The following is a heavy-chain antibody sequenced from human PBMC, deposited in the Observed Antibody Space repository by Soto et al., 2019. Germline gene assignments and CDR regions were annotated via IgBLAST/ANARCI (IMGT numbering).Heavy chain of an antibody. Sequence: QVQLVQSGAEVKKPGSSVKVSCKASGGTFSSYAISWVRQAPGQGLEWMGGIIPIFGTANYAQKFQGRVTITADESTSTAYMELGSLRSEDTAVYYCAEGGAGGELLHHNYYYGMDVWGQGTTVTVSS. CDR3: AEGGAGGELLHHNYYYGMDV. V-gene: IGHV1-69*12. J-gene: IGHJ6*02. CDR2: IIPIFGTA. D-gene: IGHD1-26*01. CDR1: GGTFSSYA.